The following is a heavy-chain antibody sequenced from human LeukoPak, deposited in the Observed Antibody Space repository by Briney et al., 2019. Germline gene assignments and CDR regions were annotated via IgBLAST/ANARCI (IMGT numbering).Heavy chain of an antibody. CDR2: INPSGGST. D-gene: IGHD1-1*01. Sequence: GASVKVSCKASGYTFTSYYMHWVRQAPGRGLEWMGMINPSGGSTGYAQKFQGRVTMTRDMSTSTVYMELSSLRSEDTAVFHCARRAQVERRHSQFDYWGQGTLVTVSS. V-gene: IGHV1-46*01. CDR3: ARRAQVERRHSQFDY. CDR1: GYTFTSYY. J-gene: IGHJ4*02.